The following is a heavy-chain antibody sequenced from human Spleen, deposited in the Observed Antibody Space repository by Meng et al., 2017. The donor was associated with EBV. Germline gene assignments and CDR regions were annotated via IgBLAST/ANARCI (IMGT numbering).Heavy chain of an antibody. CDR3: ATNKMVY. D-gene: IGHD2-8*01. Sequence: ELYRVESGGAVVWPGGSRTRSCAVSGFNRGSSWMPWLRQAPGEGLMWVSRINGDGTSTSHAEYVKGRFTVSRDNVKNTLYLEMNSLRAEDTAVYYCATNKMVYWGRGTLVTVSS. V-gene: IGHV3-74*02. CDR2: INGDGTST. CDR1: GFNRGSSW. J-gene: IGHJ4*02.